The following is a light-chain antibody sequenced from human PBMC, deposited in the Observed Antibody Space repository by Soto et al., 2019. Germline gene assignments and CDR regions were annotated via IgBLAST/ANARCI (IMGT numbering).Light chain of an antibody. CDR2: KAS. V-gene: IGKV1-5*03. J-gene: IGKJ1*01. CDR3: QQYDVYST. Sequence: DIQMTQSPSTLSASVGGTVTITCRASRSISSWLAWYQQRPGMAPKLLIYKASTLQSGVTSRFSGRGYGTEFTLTISHLQPDDSATYYCQQYDVYSTFGQGTQVDIK. CDR1: RSISSW.